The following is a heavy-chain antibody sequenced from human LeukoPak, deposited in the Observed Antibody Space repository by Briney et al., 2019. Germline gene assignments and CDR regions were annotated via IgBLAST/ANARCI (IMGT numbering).Heavy chain of an antibody. CDR1: GGSISSSSYY. CDR3: ARYEMATSNDY. D-gene: IGHD5-24*01. J-gene: IGHJ4*02. CDR2: IYYSGST. Sequence: PSETLSPTCTVFGGSISSSSYYWGWIRQPPGKGLEWIGSIYYSGSTNYNPSLKSRVTISVDTSKNQFSLKLSSVTAADTAVYYCARYEMATSNDYWGQGTLVIVSS. V-gene: IGHV4-39*01.